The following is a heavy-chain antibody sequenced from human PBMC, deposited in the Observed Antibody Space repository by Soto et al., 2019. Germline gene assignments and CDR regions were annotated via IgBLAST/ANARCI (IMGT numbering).Heavy chain of an antibody. CDR2: INPNSGGT. J-gene: IGHJ3*02. Sequence: ASVKVSCKASGYTFTSYAMHWVRQAPGQRLEWMGWINPNSGGTNYAQKFQGWVTMTRDTSISTAYMELSRLRSDDTAVYYCARLQYYDILTGYPGAFDIWGQGTMVTVSS. V-gene: IGHV1-2*04. D-gene: IGHD3-9*01. CDR1: GYTFTSYA. CDR3: ARLQYYDILTGYPGAFDI.